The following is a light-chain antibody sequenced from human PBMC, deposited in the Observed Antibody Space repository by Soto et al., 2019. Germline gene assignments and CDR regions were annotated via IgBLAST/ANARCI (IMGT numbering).Light chain of an antibody. V-gene: IGKV3-20*01. Sequence: DIELTPSPRPLSYSQGARATPSCRASQSVSSSYLAWYQQKPGQAPRLLIYGASSRATGIPDRFSGSGSGTDFTLTISRLEPEDFAVYYCQQYSSSPRTFGQGTKVDIK. CDR1: QSVSSSY. CDR2: GAS. CDR3: QQYSSSPRT. J-gene: IGKJ1*01.